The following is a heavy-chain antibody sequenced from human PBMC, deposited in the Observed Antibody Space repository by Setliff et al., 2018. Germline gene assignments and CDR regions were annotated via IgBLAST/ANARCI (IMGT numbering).Heavy chain of an antibody. Sequence: PGGSLRLSCAASGFTFSGSAVYWVRQASGRGLGWVGRIRSKADSYATAYAASVKARFTISRDDSKNTAYLQMNSLKTEDTAVYYCAAAPAGSDVFDMWGQGTMVTVSS. V-gene: IGHV3-73*01. CDR1: GFTFSGSA. J-gene: IGHJ3*02. CDR3: AAAPAGSDVFDM. D-gene: IGHD6-13*01. CDR2: IRSKADSYAT.